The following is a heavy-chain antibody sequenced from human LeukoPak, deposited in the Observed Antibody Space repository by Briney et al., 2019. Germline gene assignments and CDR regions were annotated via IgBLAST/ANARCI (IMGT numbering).Heavy chain of an antibody. Sequence: GGSLRLSCAASGFTFSSYSMSWVRQAPGKGLEWVSVIYSYGSTYYADSVKGRFTISRDDSKNTLYLQMSSLRVEDTAVYYCARGNYVWGNYPGAFDIWGQGTMVTVSS. D-gene: IGHD3-16*02. CDR1: GFTFSSYS. V-gene: IGHV3-66*01. CDR2: IYSYGST. J-gene: IGHJ3*02. CDR3: ARGNYVWGNYPGAFDI.